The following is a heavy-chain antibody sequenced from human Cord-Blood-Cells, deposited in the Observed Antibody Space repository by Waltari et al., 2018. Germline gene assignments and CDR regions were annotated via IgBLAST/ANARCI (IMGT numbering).Heavy chain of an antibody. J-gene: IGHJ4*02. CDR1: GGSISSSSYY. Sequence: QLQLQESGPGLVKPSETLSLTCTVSGGSISSSSYYWGWIRQPPGKGLGWIGRIYYSGSTYYNPSLKSRVTIAVDTSKNQFSLKLSSVTAADTAVYYWARPGRAAGTDFDYWGQGTLVTVSS. CDR3: ARPGRAAGTDFDY. V-gene: IGHV4-39*07. CDR2: IYYSGST. D-gene: IGHD6-13*01.